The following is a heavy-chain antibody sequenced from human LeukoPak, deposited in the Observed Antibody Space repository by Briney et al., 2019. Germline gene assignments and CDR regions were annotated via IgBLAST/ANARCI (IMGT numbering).Heavy chain of an antibody. J-gene: IGHJ4*02. Sequence: GGSLRLSCAASGFTFSDYYMSWIRQAPGKGLEWVSYISSSGSTIYSADSVKGRFTISRDNAKKSLFLQMNGLRADDTAVYYCARSGTYGEPAYWGQGTLVTVSS. CDR2: ISSSGSTI. CDR1: GFTFSDYY. D-gene: IGHD1-26*01. CDR3: ARSGTYGEPAY. V-gene: IGHV3-11*01.